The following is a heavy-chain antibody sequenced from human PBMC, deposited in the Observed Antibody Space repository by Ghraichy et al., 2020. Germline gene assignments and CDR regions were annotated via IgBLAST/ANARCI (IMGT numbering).Heavy chain of an antibody. CDR3: ARSWVAAAGTFYYYYGMDV. CDR1: GFTFSSYS. V-gene: IGHV3-21*01. CDR2: ISSSSSYI. D-gene: IGHD6-13*01. J-gene: IGHJ6*02. Sequence: LSLTCAASGFTFSSYSMNWVRQAPGKGLEWVSSISSSSSYIYYADSVKGRFTISRDNAKNSLYLQMNSLRAEDTAVYYCARSWVAAAGTFYYYYGMDVWGQGTTVTVSS.